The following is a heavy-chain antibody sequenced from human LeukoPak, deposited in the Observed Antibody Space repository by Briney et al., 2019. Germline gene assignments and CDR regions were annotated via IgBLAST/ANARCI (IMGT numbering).Heavy chain of an antibody. CDR3: ARDSITMVRGTPYYYYYMDV. D-gene: IGHD3-10*01. J-gene: IGHJ6*03. V-gene: IGHV4-4*07. CDR1: GGSISSYY. Sequence: NASETLSLTCTVSGGSISSYYWSWIRQPAGKGLEWIGRIYTSGSTNYNPSLKSRVTMSVDTSKNQFSLKLSSVTAADTAVYYCARDSITMVRGTPYYYYYMDVWGKGTTVTISS. CDR2: IYTSGST.